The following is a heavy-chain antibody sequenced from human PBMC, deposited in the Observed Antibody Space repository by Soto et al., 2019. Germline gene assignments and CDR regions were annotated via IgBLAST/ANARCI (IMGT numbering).Heavy chain of an antibody. J-gene: IGHJ5*02. CDR1: GGSISNYY. Sequence: SETLSLTCNVSGGSISNYYWTWVRQSPEKGLEWIGYMYYNGNINYNPSLKSRVTISIDTSKNQFSLTLKSVTAADTAVYYCASGGNWFDTWGQGVLVNVSS. V-gene: IGHV4-59*01. D-gene: IGHD3-16*01. CDR3: ASGGNWFDT. CDR2: MYYNGNI.